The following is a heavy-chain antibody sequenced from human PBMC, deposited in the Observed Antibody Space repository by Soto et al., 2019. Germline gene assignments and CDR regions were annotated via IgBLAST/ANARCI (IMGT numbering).Heavy chain of an antibody. Sequence: QVQLVQSGAEVKKPGSSVKVSCKASGGTFSTYAISWVRQAPGQGLEWMGGIIPIFGTADYAQKFQGRVTITADESSXTAYMELSSLRSQDTAVYYCARHPGRPYYYYGMDVWGQGTTVTVSS. CDR3: ARHPGRPYYYYGMDV. J-gene: IGHJ6*02. V-gene: IGHV1-69*12. D-gene: IGHD2-15*01. CDR2: IIPIFGTA. CDR1: GGTFSTYA.